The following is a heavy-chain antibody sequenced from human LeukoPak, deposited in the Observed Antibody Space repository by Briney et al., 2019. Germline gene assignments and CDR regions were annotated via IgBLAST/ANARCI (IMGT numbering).Heavy chain of an antibody. CDR1: GYTFTSYY. D-gene: IGHD2-15*01. Sequence: GASVKVSCKASGYTFTSYYMHWVRQAPGQGLEWMGRINPNSGDTNYAQKFQGRVTMTRDTSISTAYMDLSRLTSDDTAVYYCARARSGTYEYWGQGTLVTVSS. J-gene: IGHJ4*02. V-gene: IGHV1-2*02. CDR3: ARARSGTYEY. CDR2: INPNSGDT.